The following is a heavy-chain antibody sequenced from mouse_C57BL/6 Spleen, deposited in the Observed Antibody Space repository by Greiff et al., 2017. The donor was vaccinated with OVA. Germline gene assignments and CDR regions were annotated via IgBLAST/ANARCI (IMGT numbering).Heavy chain of an antibody. J-gene: IGHJ2*01. CDR1: GFTFSDYG. V-gene: IGHV5-17*01. CDR2: ISSGSSTN. CDR3: ARLHYFGY. Sequence: EVHLVESGGGLVKPGGSLKLSCAASGFTFSDYGMHWVRQAPEKGLEWVAYISSGSSTNYYADTVTGRFTISRDNAKNTLFLQMTGLRAEDTAMYYCARLHYFGYWGQGTTLTVSS.